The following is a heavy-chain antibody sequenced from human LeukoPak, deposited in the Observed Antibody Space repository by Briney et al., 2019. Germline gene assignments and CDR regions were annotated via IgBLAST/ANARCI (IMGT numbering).Heavy chain of an antibody. CDR2: IWYGGSNK. Sequence: GGSLRLSCAASGFTFSSYGMHWVRQAPGKGLEWVAVIWYGGSNKYYADSVKGRFTISRDDAKDSLFLQMNSLRAEDTAVYYCARDRDSSGSWEVNFDHWGQGTLVTVSS. CDR1: GFTFSSYG. V-gene: IGHV3-33*08. CDR3: ARDRDSSGSWEVNFDH. J-gene: IGHJ4*02. D-gene: IGHD6-13*01.